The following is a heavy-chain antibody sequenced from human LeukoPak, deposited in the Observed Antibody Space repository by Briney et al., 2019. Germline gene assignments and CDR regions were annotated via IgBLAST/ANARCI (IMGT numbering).Heavy chain of an antibody. CDR3: ASGGIYYGAAFDF. CDR1: GFTFDDYG. V-gene: IGHV3-48*01. J-gene: IGHJ4*02. Sequence: PGGSLRLSCAASGFTFDDYGMSWVRQAPGKGLEWVSYISSSSSTIYYADSVKGRFTISRDNAKNSLYLQMNSLRAEDTALYYCASGGIYYGAAFDFWGQGTLVTVSS. D-gene: IGHD1-26*01. CDR2: ISSSSSTI.